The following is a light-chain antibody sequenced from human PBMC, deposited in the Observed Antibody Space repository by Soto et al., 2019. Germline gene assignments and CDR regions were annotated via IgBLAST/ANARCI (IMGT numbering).Light chain of an antibody. CDR1: SSNIGAGYD. CDR2: GNS. CDR3: QSYDSSLSGYWV. V-gene: IGLV1-40*01. Sequence: QSVLTQPPSVSGAPGQRVTISCTGSSSNIGAGYDVHWYQQLPGTAPHVLIYGNSNRPSGVPDRFSGSKSGTSASLAITGLQAEDEADYYCQSYDSSLSGYWVFGGGTKVTVL. J-gene: IGLJ3*02.